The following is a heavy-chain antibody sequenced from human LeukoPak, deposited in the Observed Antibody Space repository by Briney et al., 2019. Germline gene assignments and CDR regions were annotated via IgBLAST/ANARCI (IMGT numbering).Heavy chain of an antibody. V-gene: IGHV3-21*01. D-gene: IGHD5-24*01. Sequence: GGSLRLFCAASGFTFSSYSMSWVRQAPGKGLEWVSSISSSSKYIYYTDSMKGRFTISRDNAKNSLYLQMNSLRAEDTAVYYCARDSTNFDYWGQGTLVTVSS. CDR1: GFTFSSYS. CDR3: ARDSTNFDY. J-gene: IGHJ4*02. CDR2: ISSSSKYI.